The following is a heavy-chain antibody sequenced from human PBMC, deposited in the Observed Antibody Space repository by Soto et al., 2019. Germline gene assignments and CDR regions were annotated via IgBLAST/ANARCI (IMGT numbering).Heavy chain of an antibody. D-gene: IGHD3-16*01. CDR1: GFTFTNAW. CDR3: STGLGTYYSRFDY. V-gene: IGHV3-15*07. Sequence: EVQLVESGGGLVQPGGSLRLSCAASGFTFTNAWMNWVRQAPGKGLEWVGRITRKTDGGTTDYAAPVKGRFTVSRDDSKNTLYLQMNSLKTEDTAVYYCSTGLGTYYSRFDYWGLGTLVTVSS. CDR2: ITRKTDGGTT. J-gene: IGHJ4*02.